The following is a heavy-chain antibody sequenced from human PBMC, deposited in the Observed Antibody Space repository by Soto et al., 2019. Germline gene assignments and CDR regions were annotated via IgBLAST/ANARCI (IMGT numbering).Heavy chain of an antibody. Sequence: GASVKVSCKASGYTFTSYGISWVRQAPGQGLEWMGWISAYNGNTNYAQKLQGRVTMTTDTSTSTAYMELRSLRSDDTAVYYCARGSAIFGVVTYYYYGMDVWGQGTTVTVSS. D-gene: IGHD3-3*01. V-gene: IGHV1-18*01. CDR3: ARGSAIFGVVTYYYYGMDV. CDR1: GYTFTSYG. CDR2: ISAYNGNT. J-gene: IGHJ6*02.